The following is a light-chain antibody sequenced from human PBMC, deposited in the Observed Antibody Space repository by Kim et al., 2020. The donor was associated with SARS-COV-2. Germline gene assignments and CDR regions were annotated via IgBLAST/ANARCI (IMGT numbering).Light chain of an antibody. Sequence: DIQMTPSPSSLSASVGDTVTITCRASQDISNYLTWFQQKPGKAPQSLILGASILQNGVPSRFSGSGSGTDFTLTISSLQPEDFATYYCQQSHTAPLLTFGGGTKVDIK. CDR2: GAS. CDR1: QDISNY. V-gene: IGKV1-16*01. J-gene: IGKJ4*01. CDR3: QQSHTAPLLT.